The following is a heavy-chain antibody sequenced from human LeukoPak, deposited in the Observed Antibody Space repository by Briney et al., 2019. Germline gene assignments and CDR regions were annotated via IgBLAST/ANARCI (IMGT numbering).Heavy chain of an antibody. D-gene: IGHD6-13*01. CDR1: GYSFTSYW. CDR2: ICPGDSDT. J-gene: IGHJ3*02. V-gene: IGHV5-51*01. Sequence: GESLKISCKGSGYSFTSYWIGWVRQMPGKGLEWMGIICPGDSDTRYSPSFQGQVTISADKSISTAYLQWSSLKASDTAMYYCARRSSSSLDAFDIWGQGTMVTVSS. CDR3: ARRSSSSLDAFDI.